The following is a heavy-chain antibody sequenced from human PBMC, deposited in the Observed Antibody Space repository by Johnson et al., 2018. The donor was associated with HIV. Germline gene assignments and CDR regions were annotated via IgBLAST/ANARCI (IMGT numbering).Heavy chain of an antibody. CDR3: AKAFCPGCDAFEI. Sequence: VQLVESGGGLVKPGGSLRLSCAVSGFTFNNAWMSWVRQAPGKGLECVSGIYSGGRTYYADSVKGRFTISRDNSNNTLDLQMNSLRTEDTGVYYCAKAFCPGCDAFEIWGQGTLVTVSS. CDR1: GFTFNNAW. D-gene: IGHD3-3*02. J-gene: IGHJ3*02. V-gene: IGHV3-66*02. CDR2: IYSGGRT.